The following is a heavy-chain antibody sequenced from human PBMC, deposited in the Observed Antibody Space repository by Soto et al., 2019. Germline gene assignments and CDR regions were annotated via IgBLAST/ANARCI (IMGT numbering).Heavy chain of an antibody. CDR3: AREENCSGGTCYSEYFHR. J-gene: IGHJ1*01. CDR1: GYLFTAYS. V-gene: IGHV1-46*01. Sequence: SVKVSCKASGYLFTAYSMHWVRLAPVQGLEWMGVVNPSGGSTKYAQNFQGRVTMTRDTSTTTIYMELSSLRSDDTAIYYCAREENCSGGTCYSEYFHRWGQGTLVTVSS. CDR2: VNPSGGST. D-gene: IGHD2-15*01.